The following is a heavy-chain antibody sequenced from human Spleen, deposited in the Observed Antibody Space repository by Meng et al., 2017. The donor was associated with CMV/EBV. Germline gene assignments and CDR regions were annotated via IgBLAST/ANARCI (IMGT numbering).Heavy chain of an antibody. CDR3: ARQRLSTSAIDY. V-gene: IGHV5-51*01. Sequence: KVSCKASGYTFTNYWIVWVRQMPGKGLEWMGIIYPGDSDTRYSPSFQGQVTISADKSISTAYLQWSRLKPSDSAMYFCARQRLSTSAIDYWGQGTQVTVSS. D-gene: IGHD2-2*01. CDR1: GYTFTNYW. J-gene: IGHJ4*02. CDR2: IYPGDSDT.